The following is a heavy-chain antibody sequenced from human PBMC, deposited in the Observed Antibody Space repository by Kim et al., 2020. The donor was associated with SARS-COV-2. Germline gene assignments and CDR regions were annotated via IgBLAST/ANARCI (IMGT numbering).Heavy chain of an antibody. CDR1: GDFIISNIYY. CDR3: VRQRNWGYGHYYYGMDV. CDR2: VFYDGAT. V-gene: IGHV4-39*01. Sequence: SETLSLTCSVSGDFIISNIYYLGWIRQPPGKGLEWIGAVFYDGATFYNPSLKSRVTMSVDTSKNQFTLKVGSVTAADTAVYYGVRQRNWGYGHYYYGMDVWGQGTTITVSS. D-gene: IGHD7-27*01. J-gene: IGHJ6*02.